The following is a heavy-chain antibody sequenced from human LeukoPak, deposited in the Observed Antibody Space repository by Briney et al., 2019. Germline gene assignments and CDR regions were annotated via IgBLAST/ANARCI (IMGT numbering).Heavy chain of an antibody. V-gene: IGHV1-2*02. D-gene: IGHD5-12*01. CDR3: ARSGYTGYDFHY. CDR2: INPNGGTT. CDR1: GYTFTGYY. Sequence: ASVKVSCKASGYTFTGYYMHWVRQAPGQGLEWMGWINPNGGTTNYAQKFQGRVTMTRDTSISTAYMELSRLRSDDTAVFYCARSGYTGYDFHYWGQGTLVTVSS. J-gene: IGHJ4*02.